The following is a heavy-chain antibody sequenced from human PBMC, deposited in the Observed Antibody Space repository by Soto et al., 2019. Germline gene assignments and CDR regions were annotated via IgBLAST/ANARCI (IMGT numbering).Heavy chain of an antibody. CDR1: GFTFSSYS. D-gene: IGHD2-15*01. Sequence: GGSLRLSCAASGFTFSSYSMSWVRQAPGKGLEWVSAISGSGGSTYYADSVKGRFTISRDTSKNKLYLQMNSLRAEDTAVYYCATMALYCSGGSCYSGGSYFDYWGQGTLVTVSS. CDR3: ATMALYCSGGSCYSGGSYFDY. CDR2: ISGSGGST. V-gene: IGHV3-23*01. J-gene: IGHJ4*02.